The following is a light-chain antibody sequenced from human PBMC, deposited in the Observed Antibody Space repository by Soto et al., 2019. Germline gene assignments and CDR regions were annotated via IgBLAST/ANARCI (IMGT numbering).Light chain of an antibody. CDR3: QQYNERPPWT. J-gene: IGKJ1*01. CDR1: LTMNNN. Sequence: EIVMTQSPATLSVSPGESVTLSCRASLTMNNNIAWYQHKPGQAPRLLIFGASSRATGVPGRFSGSGFGTEFTLSISSLQSEDFAVYYCQQYNERPPWTFGQGPTVEMK. V-gene: IGKV3-15*01. CDR2: GAS.